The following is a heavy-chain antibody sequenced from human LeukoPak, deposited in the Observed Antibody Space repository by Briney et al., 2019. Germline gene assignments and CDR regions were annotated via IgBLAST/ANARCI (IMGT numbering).Heavy chain of an antibody. CDR3: ARDPSGNDRYFFDY. V-gene: IGHV3-11*01. J-gene: IGHJ4*02. D-gene: IGHD5-12*01. CDR2: ISNSGSTI. Sequence: GGSLRLSCTASGFTFSDYYMTWIRQAPGKGLEWISYISNSGSTIYYADSVKGRFTMSRDNAKNSLFLQMNSLRAEDTAVYYCARDPSGNDRYFFDYWGQGTLVAVSS. CDR1: GFTFSDYY.